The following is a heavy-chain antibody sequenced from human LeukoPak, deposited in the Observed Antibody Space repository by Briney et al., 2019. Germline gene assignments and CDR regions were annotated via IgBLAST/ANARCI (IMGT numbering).Heavy chain of an antibody. CDR2: IKQDGSEK. J-gene: IGHJ4*02. D-gene: IGHD6-13*01. CDR3: ARGPLAAGNFDY. CDR1: GFTFSSYG. Sequence: GGSLRLSCAASGFTFSSYGMHWVRQAPGKGLEWVANIKQDGSEKYYVDSVKGRFTISRDNAKNSLYLQMNSLRAEDTAVYYCARGPLAAGNFDYWGQGTLVTVSS. V-gene: IGHV3-7*01.